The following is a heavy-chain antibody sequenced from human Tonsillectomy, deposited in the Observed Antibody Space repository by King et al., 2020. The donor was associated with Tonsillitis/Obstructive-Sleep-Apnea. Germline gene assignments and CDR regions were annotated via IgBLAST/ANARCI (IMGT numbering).Heavy chain of an antibody. CDR2: INPSDGIT. CDR1: GYSFTMLY. CDR3: ARDTPIDRVIDC. V-gene: IGHV1-46*01. J-gene: IGHJ4*02. Sequence: VQLVESGAEVKMPGASVRVSCKASGYSFTMLYVHWVRQAPGQGLEWLEIINPSDGITTYAQKFQGRVTMTRDTSTSTVYMELSRLRPDDTAVYYCARDTPIDRVIDCWGQGTLVTVSS.